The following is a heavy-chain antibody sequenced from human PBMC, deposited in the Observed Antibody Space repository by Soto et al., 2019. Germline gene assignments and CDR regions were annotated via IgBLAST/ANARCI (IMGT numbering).Heavy chain of an antibody. J-gene: IGHJ4*02. V-gene: IGHV3-11*01. Sequence: GGSLRLSCAASGFTFSDYYMSWIRQAPGKGLEWVSYISNSGSTIYYADSVKGRFTISRDNAKNSLYLQMNSLRAEDTAVYYCASLGVVAATPADYWGQGTLVTVSS. CDR2: ISNSGSTI. D-gene: IGHD2-15*01. CDR3: ASLGVVAATPADY. CDR1: GFTFSDYY.